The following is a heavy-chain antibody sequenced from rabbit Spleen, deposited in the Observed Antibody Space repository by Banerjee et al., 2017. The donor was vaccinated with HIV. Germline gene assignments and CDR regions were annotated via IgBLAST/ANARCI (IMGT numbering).Heavy chain of an antibody. Sequence: QSLEESGGGLVQPEGSLALTCTASGFSFSNNYYMCWVRQAPGKGLEWIACIDAGSSGDTYYASWAKGRFTISKTSSTTVTLQMTSLTATDTATYFCARSSGYGGGAYFNLWGPGTLVTVS. D-gene: IGHD1-1*01. J-gene: IGHJ4*01. CDR2: IDAGSSGDT. V-gene: IGHV1S40*01. CDR1: GFSFSNNYY. CDR3: ARSSGYGGGAYFNL.